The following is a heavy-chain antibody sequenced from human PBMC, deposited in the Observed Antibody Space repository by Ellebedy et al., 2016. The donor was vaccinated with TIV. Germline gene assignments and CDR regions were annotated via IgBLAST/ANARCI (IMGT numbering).Heavy chain of an antibody. Sequence: MPSETLSLTCSVSGGSDSSTRYYWAWIRQPPGKGLEYIGSVYYSGSPYYNPSFKSRVTLSAETSKNQFSLNLRTVTAADTAVYYCARTDPWQPIDDWGQGILVSVSS. D-gene: IGHD2-21*02. CDR2: VYYSGSP. CDR1: GGSDSSTRYY. J-gene: IGHJ4*02. V-gene: IGHV4-39*01. CDR3: ARTDPWQPIDD.